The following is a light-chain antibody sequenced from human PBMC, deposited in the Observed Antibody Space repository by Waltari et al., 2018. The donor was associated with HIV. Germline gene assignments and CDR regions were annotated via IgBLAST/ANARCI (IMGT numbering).Light chain of an antibody. J-gene: IGLJ3*02. CDR1: SSNIGNNY. CDR2: RSN. Sequence: QSVLTQPPSASGTPGQRVTISCSGSSSNIGNNYVYWYHQLPGTAPKLLIYRSNQRPSGVPDRFSGSKSGTSPSLAISGLRSEDEADYYCAAWDDSLSGPVFGGGTKLTVL. V-gene: IGLV1-47*01. CDR3: AAWDDSLSGPV.